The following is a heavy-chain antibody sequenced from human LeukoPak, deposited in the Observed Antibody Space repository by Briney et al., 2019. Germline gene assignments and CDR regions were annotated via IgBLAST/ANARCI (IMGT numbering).Heavy chain of an antibody. Sequence: SSETLSLTCAVYGGSFSGYYWSWIRQPPGKGLEWIGEINHSGSTNYNPSLKSRVTISVDTSKNQFSLKLSSVTAADTAVYYSARDGSGCSYVRRPYYFDYWGQGTLVTVSS. D-gene: IGHD5-18*01. J-gene: IGHJ4*02. CDR1: GGSFSGYY. CDR3: ARDGSGCSYVRRPYYFDY. CDR2: INHSGST. V-gene: IGHV4-34*01.